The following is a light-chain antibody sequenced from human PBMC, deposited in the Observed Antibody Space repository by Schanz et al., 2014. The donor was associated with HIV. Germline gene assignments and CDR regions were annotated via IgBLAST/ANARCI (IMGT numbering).Light chain of an antibody. Sequence: EIVLTQSPATLSLSPGERATLSCRASQSVSSSLAWYQQKPGQAPRLLIYDTSSRATGIPDRFSGSGSGTDFTLTINRLEPEDFAVYYCQQYGSSKYTCGQGTKLEIK. J-gene: IGKJ2*01. CDR1: QSVSSS. CDR2: DTS. V-gene: IGKV3-20*01. CDR3: QQYGSSKYT.